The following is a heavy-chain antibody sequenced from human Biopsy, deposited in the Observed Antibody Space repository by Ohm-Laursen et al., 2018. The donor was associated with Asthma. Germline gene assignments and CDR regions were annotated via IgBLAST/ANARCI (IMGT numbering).Heavy chain of an antibody. Sequence: SLRLSCTASGFTFSNYGMHWVRQAPGKGLDWVAVISFDGSNKNYTDSVKGRFTISRDNSRNTLHLQTSSLRAEETAVYYCAKDVFPGWELRRGPDYWGQGTLVTVSS. CDR3: AKDVFPGWELRRGPDY. J-gene: IGHJ4*02. D-gene: IGHD1-26*01. V-gene: IGHV3-30*18. CDR2: ISFDGSNK. CDR1: GFTFSNYG.